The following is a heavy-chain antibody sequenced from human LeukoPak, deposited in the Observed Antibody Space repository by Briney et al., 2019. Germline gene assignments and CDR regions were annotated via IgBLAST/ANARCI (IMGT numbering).Heavy chain of an antibody. CDR3: AKMGSSSSYYYMDV. J-gene: IGHJ6*03. V-gene: IGHV3-33*06. CDR1: GFTFSSYG. D-gene: IGHD6-6*01. Sequence: GGSLRLSCAASGFTFSSYGMHWVRQAPGKGLEWVAVIWYDGSNKYYADSVKGRFTISRDNSKNTLYLQMNSLRAEDTAVYYCAKMGSSSSYYYMDVWGKGTTVTVSS. CDR2: IWYDGSNK.